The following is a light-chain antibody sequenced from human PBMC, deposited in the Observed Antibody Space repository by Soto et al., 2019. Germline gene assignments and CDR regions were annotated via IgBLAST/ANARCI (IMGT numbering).Light chain of an antibody. CDR1: QSVSSN. Sequence: EIVMTQCPATLSVSPGERATLSCRASQSVSSNLAWYQQKPGQAPRLLIYGASSRATGIPDRFSGSGSGTEFTLTITSLQSEDFAVYYCHQYNNWPLTFGGGTKVEIK. CDR3: HQYNNWPLT. CDR2: GAS. V-gene: IGKV3D-15*01. J-gene: IGKJ4*01.